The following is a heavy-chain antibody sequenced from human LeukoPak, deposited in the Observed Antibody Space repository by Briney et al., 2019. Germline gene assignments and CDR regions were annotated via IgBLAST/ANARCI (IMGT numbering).Heavy chain of an antibody. CDR2: ISGSGGAT. CDR1: KFNFA. J-gene: IGHJ4*02. CDR3: AKGHFASSSFFDY. D-gene: IGHD6-6*01. Sequence: PGGSLRLSCAASKFNFAMSWVRQTADKRLEWVSAISGSGGATFYTDSVKGRFTISRDNSKNTLYLQMNNLRVEDTAVYYCAKGHFASSSFFDYWGQGALVTVSS. V-gene: IGHV3-23*01.